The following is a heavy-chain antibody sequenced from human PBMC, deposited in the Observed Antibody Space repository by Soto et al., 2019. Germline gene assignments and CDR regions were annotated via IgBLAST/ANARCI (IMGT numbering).Heavy chain of an antibody. CDR1: GGSISSGGYY. CDR3: ASSPRGMARNWYFDL. V-gene: IGHV4-31*03. D-gene: IGHD3-16*01. J-gene: IGHJ2*01. Sequence: QVQLQESGPGLVKPSQTLSLTCTVSGGSISSGGYYWSRIRQHPGKGLEWIGYIYYSGSTYYNPSLKSRVTISVDTSKNQFSLKLSSVTAADTAVYYCASSPRGMARNWYFDLWGRGTLVTVSS. CDR2: IYYSGST.